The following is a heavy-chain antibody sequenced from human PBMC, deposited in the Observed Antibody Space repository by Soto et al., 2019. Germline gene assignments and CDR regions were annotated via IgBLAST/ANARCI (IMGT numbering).Heavy chain of an antibody. CDR2: ISYDGSNK. V-gene: IGHV3-30-3*01. D-gene: IGHD3-3*01. J-gene: IGHJ6*02. Sequence: SLRLSCAASGFTFSIYAMHWVLQAPGKGLEWVAVISYDGSNKYYADSVKGRFTISRDNSKNTLYLQMNSLRAEDTAVYYCARVIQLDDFWSGYYPYYYYGMDVWGQGTTVTVSS. CDR1: GFTFSIYA. CDR3: ARVIQLDDFWSGYYPYYYYGMDV.